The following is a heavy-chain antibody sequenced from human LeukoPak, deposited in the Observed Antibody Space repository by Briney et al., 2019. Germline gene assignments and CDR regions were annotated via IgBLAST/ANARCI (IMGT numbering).Heavy chain of an antibody. CDR1: GLSFRSYA. CDR2: INADASIT. Sequence: GGTLRLSCTASGLSFRSYAMSWVRQAPGKGLEWVSSINADASITFYADSVKGRFTISRDNSKNTVDLQMNSLRAGDSAQYFCAKDPGGGATMDSWGQGVLVTVS. V-gene: IGHV3-23*01. J-gene: IGHJ4*02. CDR3: AKDPGGGATMDS. D-gene: IGHD5-24*01.